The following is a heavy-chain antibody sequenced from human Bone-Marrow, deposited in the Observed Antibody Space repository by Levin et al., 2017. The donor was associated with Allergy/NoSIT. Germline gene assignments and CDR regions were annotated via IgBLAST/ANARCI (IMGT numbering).Heavy chain of an antibody. V-gene: IGHV3-33*01. CDR3: AREGFDP. Sequence: GGSLRLSCAASGFTFSNYGIHWVRQAPGKGLEWVAVIWYDGSKKYYADSVKGRFTISRDNSKNTVYLQMNSLRAEDTAVYYCAREGFDPWGQGTLVTVSS. CDR1: GFTFSNYG. J-gene: IGHJ5*02. CDR2: IWYDGSKK.